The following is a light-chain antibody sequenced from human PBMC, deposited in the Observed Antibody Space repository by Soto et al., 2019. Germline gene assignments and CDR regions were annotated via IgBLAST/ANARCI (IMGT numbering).Light chain of an antibody. V-gene: IGKV3-15*01. J-gene: IGKJ5*01. CDR1: QSVSSN. CDR2: GAS. CDR3: QQYYDWPIT. Sequence: EIVMTQSRATRCVSPGGRATLSCRASQSVSSNLAWYLQKPGQAPRLPIYGASTRATGIPARFSGSGSGTEFTLTLRSLQSEDFAVYYCQQYYDWPITCRQGTRLEIK.